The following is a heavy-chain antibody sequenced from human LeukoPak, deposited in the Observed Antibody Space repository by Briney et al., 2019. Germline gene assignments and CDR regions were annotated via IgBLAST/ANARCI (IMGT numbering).Heavy chain of an antibody. CDR1: GGSFSGYY. CDR3: ARGNRGGVVVAPAARGLFDY. V-gene: IGHV4-34*01. D-gene: IGHD2-2*01. Sequence: PSETLSLTCAVYGGSFSGYYWSWIRQPPGKGLEWIGEINHSGSTNYNPSLKSRVTISVDTSKNQFSLKLSSVTAADTAVYYCARGNRGGVVVAPAARGLFDYWGQGTLVTVSS. CDR2: INHSGST. J-gene: IGHJ4*02.